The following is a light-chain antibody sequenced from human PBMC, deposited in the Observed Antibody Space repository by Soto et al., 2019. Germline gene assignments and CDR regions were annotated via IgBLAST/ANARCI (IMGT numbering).Light chain of an antibody. V-gene: IGKV4-1*01. Sequence: DIVMTQSPDSLAVSLGERATVNCKSSQNIFYTSNNKNYLSWYQQKPGQPPKLLIYWASTRESGVPDRFSGSGSGTDFTLTISSLQAEDVAVYYCQQYYTPLVTFGQGTKVEIK. CDR3: QQYYTPLVT. J-gene: IGKJ1*01. CDR2: WAS. CDR1: QNIFYTSNNKNY.